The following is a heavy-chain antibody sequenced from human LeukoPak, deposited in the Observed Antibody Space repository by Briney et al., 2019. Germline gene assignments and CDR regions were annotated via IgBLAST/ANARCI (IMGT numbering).Heavy chain of an antibody. CDR2: INHSGST. CDR3: ARGKDIVVVPATYYYYYMDV. D-gene: IGHD2-2*01. Sequence: SETLSLTCAVYGGSFSGYYWSWIRQPPGKGLEWIGEINHSGSTNYNPSLKSRVTISADTSKNQFSLKLSSVTAADTAVYYCARGKDIVVVPATYYYYYMDVWGKGTTVTVSS. J-gene: IGHJ6*03. CDR1: GGSFSGYY. V-gene: IGHV4-34*01.